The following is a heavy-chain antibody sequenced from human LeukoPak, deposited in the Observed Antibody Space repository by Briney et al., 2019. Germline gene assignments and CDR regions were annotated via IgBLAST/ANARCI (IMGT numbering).Heavy chain of an antibody. CDR1: GFTFSSSE. CDR3: ARDRAGVFDI. D-gene: IGHD3-10*01. V-gene: IGHV3-48*03. J-gene: IGHJ3*02. Sequence: GGSLRLSCAASGFTFSSSEMNWVRQAPGKGLEWVSYISSSGSTIYYADSVKGRLTISRDNAKNSLYLQMNSLRAEDTAVYYCARDRAGVFDIWGQGTMVTVSS. CDR2: ISSSGSTI.